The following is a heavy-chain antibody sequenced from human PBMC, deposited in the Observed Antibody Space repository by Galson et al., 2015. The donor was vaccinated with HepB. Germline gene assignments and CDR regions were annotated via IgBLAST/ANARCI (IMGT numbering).Heavy chain of an antibody. Sequence: SLRLSCAASGFTFSSYAMSRVRQAPGKGLEWVSAISGSGGSTYYADSVKGRFTISRDNSKNTLYLQMNRLRAEDTAVYYCAKDRGEMELLWFGELFPYNWFDPWGQGTLVTVAS. CDR3: AKDRGEMELLWFGELFPYNWFDP. CDR1: GFTFSSYA. V-gene: IGHV3-23*01. D-gene: IGHD3-10*01. J-gene: IGHJ5*02. CDR2: ISGSGGST.